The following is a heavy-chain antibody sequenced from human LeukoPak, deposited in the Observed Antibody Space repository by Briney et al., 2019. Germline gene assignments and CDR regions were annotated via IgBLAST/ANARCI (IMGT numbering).Heavy chain of an antibody. Sequence: SETLSLTCTVSGGYISSYYWSWIRQPPGKGLEWIAYIYYSGSTNYNPSLRSRATISADTSKNQFSLKLTSVTAADTAVYYCARDARSSSYMDVWGKGTTVTVSS. V-gene: IGHV4-59*01. CDR3: ARDARSSSYMDV. D-gene: IGHD2-2*01. CDR2: IYYSGST. CDR1: GGYISSYY. J-gene: IGHJ6*03.